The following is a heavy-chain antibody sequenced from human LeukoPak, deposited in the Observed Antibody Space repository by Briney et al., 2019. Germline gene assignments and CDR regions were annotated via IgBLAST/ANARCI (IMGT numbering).Heavy chain of an antibody. D-gene: IGHD3-9*01. J-gene: IGHJ4*02. CDR3: AKDLILTGYYFDY. Sequence: GGSMRLSCAASGFTFSSYAMSWVRQAPGKGLEWVSAISGSGGSTYYADSVKGRFTISRDNSKNTLYLQMNSLRAEDTAVYYCAKDLILTGYYFDYWGQGTLVTVSS. CDR1: GFTFSSYA. V-gene: IGHV3-23*01. CDR2: ISGSGGST.